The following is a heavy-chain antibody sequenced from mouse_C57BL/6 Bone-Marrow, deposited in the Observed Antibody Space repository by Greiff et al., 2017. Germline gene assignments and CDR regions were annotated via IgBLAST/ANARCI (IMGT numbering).Heavy chain of an antibody. CDR2: IYPGNSDT. D-gene: IGHD1-1*01. J-gene: IGHJ1*03. Sequence: EVQLQQSGPVLARPGASVKMSCTTSGYTFTSYWMHWVKQRPGQGLEWIGAIYPGNSDTSYNQKFKGKAKLTAVTSASTAYMELSSLTNEDSAVYYCTHYGSSFYWYFDVWGTGTTVTVSS. CDR3: THYGSSFYWYFDV. V-gene: IGHV1-5*01. CDR1: GYTFTSYW.